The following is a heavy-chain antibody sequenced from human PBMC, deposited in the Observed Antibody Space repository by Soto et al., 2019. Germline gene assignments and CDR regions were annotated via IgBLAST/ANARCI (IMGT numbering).Heavy chain of an antibody. J-gene: IGHJ5*02. V-gene: IGHV3-48*02. CDR3: ARDVNWAFDH. D-gene: IGHD7-27*01. CDR1: GFMFSAFP. CDR2: IISETSGQ. Sequence: PGGSLRLSCAASGFMFSAFPMSWFRQPPGKGLEWLSHIISETSGQTYADSVKGRFTISRDNAKNSLYLQMNSLRDEDTAVYYCARDVNWAFDHWGQGILVTVSS.